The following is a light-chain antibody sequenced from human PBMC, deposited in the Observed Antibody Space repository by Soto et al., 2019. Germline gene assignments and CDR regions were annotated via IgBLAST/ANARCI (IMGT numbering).Light chain of an antibody. CDR3: QSYDSSLSAHYV. CDR1: SSNIGATYD. J-gene: IGLJ1*01. CDR2: GNS. V-gene: IGLV1-40*01. Sequence: QSVLTQPPSVSGAPGQRVTISCTGSSSNIGATYDVQWYQQLPGTAPKLLIYGNSNRPSGVPDRFSGSKSGTSASLAITGLQADHEADYYCQSYDSSLSAHYVFGTGTKLTVL.